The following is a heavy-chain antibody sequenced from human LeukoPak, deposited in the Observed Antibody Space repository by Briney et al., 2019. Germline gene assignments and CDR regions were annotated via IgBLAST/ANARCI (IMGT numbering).Heavy chain of an antibody. J-gene: IGHJ6*02. Sequence: ALVKVSCKASGYTFTSYDINWVRQATGQGLEWMGWMNPNSGNTGYAQKFRGRVTMTRNTSISTAYMELSSLRSEDTAVYYCARDAYYDFWSGYYYYYGMDVWGQGTTVTVSS. CDR3: ARDAYYDFWSGYYYYYGMDV. CDR1: GYTFTSYD. V-gene: IGHV1-8*01. D-gene: IGHD3-3*01. CDR2: MNPNSGNT.